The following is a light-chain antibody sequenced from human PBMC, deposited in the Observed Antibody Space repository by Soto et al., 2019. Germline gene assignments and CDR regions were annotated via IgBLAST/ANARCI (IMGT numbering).Light chain of an antibody. V-gene: IGKV3-15*01. CDR1: QSVSSN. CDR2: GAS. CDR3: QQYKNWPPEIT. J-gene: IGKJ5*01. Sequence: EIVMTQSPATLSVSPGERATLSCRASQSVSSNLAWYQQKPGQAPRLLIYGASTRATGIPARFSGSGSGTEFTLTFSSLHSEDFAVYYCQQYKNWPPEITFGKGTRLEI.